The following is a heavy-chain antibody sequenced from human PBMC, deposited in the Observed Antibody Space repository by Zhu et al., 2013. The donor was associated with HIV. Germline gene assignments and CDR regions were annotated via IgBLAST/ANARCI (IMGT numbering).Heavy chain of an antibody. CDR3: ARAQGRGVCSGGSCAPNY. J-gene: IGHJ4*02. CDR2: IIPIFGTA. D-gene: IGHD2-15*01. V-gene: IGHV1-69*01. CDR1: GGTFSSYA. Sequence: QVQLVQSGAEVKKPGSSVKVSCKASGGTFSSYAISWVRQAPGQGLEWMGGIIPIFGTANYAQKFQGRVTITADESTSTAYMELSSLRSEDTAVYYCARAQGRGVCSGGSCAPNYWGQGTLVTVSS.